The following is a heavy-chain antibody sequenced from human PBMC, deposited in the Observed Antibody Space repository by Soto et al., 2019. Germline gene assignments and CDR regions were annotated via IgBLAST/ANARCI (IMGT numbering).Heavy chain of an antibody. CDR1: GGNFNTYP. CDR3: AQDSRLWGSTGCKRENLLDI. Sequence: QVQLEQSGAEVKRPGSSVKVSCKTSGGNFNTYPISWVRQAPGHRLEWMGKIIPIFGTPDYADKFQCRVTINAHEATTTVYMELRSLKPDDAAVFYCAQDSRLWGSTGCKRENLLDIWGQGTMVTVSS. V-gene: IGHV1-69*18. CDR2: IIPIFGTP. J-gene: IGHJ3*02. D-gene: IGHD3-16*01.